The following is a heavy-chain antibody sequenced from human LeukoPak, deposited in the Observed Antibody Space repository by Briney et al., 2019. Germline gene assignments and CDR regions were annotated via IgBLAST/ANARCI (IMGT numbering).Heavy chain of an antibody. CDR2: ISGSGGST. J-gene: IGHJ4*02. CDR3: AKASRIVVVTYTTYHFDY. D-gene: IGHD3-22*01. V-gene: IGHV3-23*01. CDR1: GFTFSSYA. Sequence: GGSLRLSCAASGFTFSSYAMSWVRQAPGKGLEWVSAISGSGGSTYYADSVKGRFTISRDNSKNTLYLQMNSLRAEDTAVYYCAKASRIVVVTYTTYHFDYWGQGTLVTVSS.